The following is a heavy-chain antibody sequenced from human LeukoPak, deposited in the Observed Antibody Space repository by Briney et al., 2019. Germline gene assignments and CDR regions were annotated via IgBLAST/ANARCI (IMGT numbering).Heavy chain of an antibody. CDR1: GYTFTSYD. J-gene: IGHJ6*02. Sequence: ASVKVSCKASGYTFTSYDINWVRQATGQGLEWMGWMNPNSGNTGYAQKFQGRVTMTRNTSISTAYMELSSLRSEDTAVYYCARRQRYSSGWYVGYYYYGMDVWGQGTTVTVSS. CDR3: ARRQRYSSGWYVGYYYYGMDV. V-gene: IGHV1-8*01. D-gene: IGHD6-19*01. CDR2: MNPNSGNT.